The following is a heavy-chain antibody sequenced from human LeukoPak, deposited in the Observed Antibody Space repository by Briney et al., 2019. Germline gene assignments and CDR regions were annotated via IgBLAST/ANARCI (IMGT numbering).Heavy chain of an antibody. CDR1: GFTFSSYS. J-gene: IGHJ4*02. D-gene: IGHD2-2*01. V-gene: IGHV3-21*04. Sequence: GGSLRLSCAASGFTFSSYSMNWVRQAPGKGLEWVSSISSSSSYIYYADSVKGRFTISRDNAKNSLYLQMNSLRAEDTAVYYCAKVGIPDYCSSTSCSVSSYYFDYWGQGTLVTVSS. CDR3: AKVGIPDYCSSTSCSVSSYYFDY. CDR2: ISSSSSYI.